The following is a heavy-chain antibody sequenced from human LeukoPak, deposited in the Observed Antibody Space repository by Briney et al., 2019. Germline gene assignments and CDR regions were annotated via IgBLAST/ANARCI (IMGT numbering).Heavy chain of an antibody. D-gene: IGHD6-19*01. Sequence: GGSLRLSCAASGFTFSSYGMHWVRQAPGKGLEWVSVICYDGSNKYYADSVKGRFTISRDNSKNMLYLQMNSLRAEDTAVYYCARDGEQWLVRGHFFFDYWGQRTQVTVSS. CDR2: ICYDGSNK. V-gene: IGHV3-33*01. CDR3: ARDGEQWLVRGHFFFDY. CDR1: GFTFSSYG. J-gene: IGHJ4*02.